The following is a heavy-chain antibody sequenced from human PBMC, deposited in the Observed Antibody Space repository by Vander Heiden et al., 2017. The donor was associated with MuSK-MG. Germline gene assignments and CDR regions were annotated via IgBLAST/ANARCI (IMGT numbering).Heavy chain of an antibody. Sequence: QVQLAQSEAEVKKPGAPVRVTCKASGYTFTGFYMHRGRQSSAHGLEWMGWINPNSGGTNYAQKFQGRVTMTSDTSSSTAYMELSRLRSDDTAVYYCARVARVAATLFWGQGTLVTVSS. D-gene: IGHD2-15*01. CDR1: GYTFTGFY. J-gene: IGHJ4*02. V-gene: IGHV1-2*02. CDR2: INPNSGGT. CDR3: ARVARVAATLF.